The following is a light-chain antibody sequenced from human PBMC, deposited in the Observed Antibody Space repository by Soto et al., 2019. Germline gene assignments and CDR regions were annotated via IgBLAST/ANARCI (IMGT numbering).Light chain of an antibody. J-gene: IGKJ4*01. V-gene: IGKV1-5*03. CDR2: KAS. CDR3: LQYKSYPLA. Sequence: DIQMTQSPSTLSASVGDRVAITCVASLSISSWLAWYQQKPGKAPKLLINKASSLESGVPSRFSGSGSGTEFTLTISSLQPDDFATYYCLQYKSYPLAFGGGTKVDIK. CDR1: LSISSW.